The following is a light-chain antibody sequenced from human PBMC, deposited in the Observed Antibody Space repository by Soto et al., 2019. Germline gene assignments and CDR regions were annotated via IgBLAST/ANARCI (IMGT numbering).Light chain of an antibody. V-gene: IGLV2-14*01. CDR3: SSYTISNAWV. J-gene: IGLJ3*02. Sequence: QSALTQPASVSGSPGQSITISCTGTSSDVGAYNYVSWCQQHPGKAPKVIIYDVNNRPSGVSNRFSGSKSGNTASLTTSGLQAEDEADYYCSSYTISNAWVFGGGTKLTVL. CDR2: DVN. CDR1: SSDVGAYNY.